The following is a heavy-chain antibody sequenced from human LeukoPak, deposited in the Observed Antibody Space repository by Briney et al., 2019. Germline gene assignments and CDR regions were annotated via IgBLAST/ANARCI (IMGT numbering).Heavy chain of an antibody. CDR3: AKWGDYDILTGYYDSDY. D-gene: IGHD3-9*01. CDR2: VSGRDDST. J-gene: IGHJ4*02. Sequence: GGSLRLSCAASGFTFSNYAMSWVRQVPGKGLEWVSAVSGRDDSTYYADSVKGRFTISRDTSKNTLYLQMNSLRAEDTAVYYCAKWGDYDILTGYYDSDYWGQGTLVTVSS. CDR1: GFTFSNYA. V-gene: IGHV3-23*01.